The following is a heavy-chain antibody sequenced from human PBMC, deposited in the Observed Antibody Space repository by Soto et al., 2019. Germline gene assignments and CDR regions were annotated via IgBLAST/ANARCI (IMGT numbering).Heavy chain of an antibody. Sequence: TRGSLRLSCAASVFTVSRYSMNWVRQAPGKGLEWVSSISSTTNYIYYADSMKGRFTVSRDNAKNSVYLDKNSLSAEDTAVYYCARESEDLTSNFDYWGQGTLVTVPQ. CDR2: ISSTTNYI. CDR1: VFTVSRYS. V-gene: IGHV3-21*01. J-gene: IGHJ4*02. CDR3: ARESEDLTSNFDY.